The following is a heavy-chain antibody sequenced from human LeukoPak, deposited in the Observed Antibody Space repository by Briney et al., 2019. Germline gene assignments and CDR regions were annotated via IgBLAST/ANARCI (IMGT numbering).Heavy chain of an antibody. J-gene: IGHJ4*02. D-gene: IGHD3-16*01. CDR3: ARGASYGDY. CDR1: GFTFSNYW. Sequence: PGGSLRLSCAASGFTFSNYWMHWVRQVPEKGLVWVSRVNPDGSSITYANSVKGRFTSSRDNAKNTLYLQMNRLRVEDTAVYYCARGASYGDYWGQGVVVTVSS. CDR2: VNPDGSSI. V-gene: IGHV3-74*01.